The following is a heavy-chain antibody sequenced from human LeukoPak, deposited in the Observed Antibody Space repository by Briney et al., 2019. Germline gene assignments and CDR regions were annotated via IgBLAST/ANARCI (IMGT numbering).Heavy chain of an antibody. CDR2: VWYDGRNR. Sequence: GGSLRLSCAASGYTFSRHGIHWVRQAPGKGLEWVAVVWYDGRNRDYADSVKGRFSISKDNSKNTLYLQMNSLRAEDTAVYYCARGPPYYYDSSGYLEGDAFDIWGQGTMVTVSS. J-gene: IGHJ3*02. CDR3: ARGPPYYYDSSGYLEGDAFDI. CDR1: GYTFSRHG. D-gene: IGHD3-22*01. V-gene: IGHV3-33*01.